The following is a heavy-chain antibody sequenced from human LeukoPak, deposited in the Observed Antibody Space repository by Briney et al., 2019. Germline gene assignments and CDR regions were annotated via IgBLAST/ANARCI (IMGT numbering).Heavy chain of an antibody. V-gene: IGHV1-18*01. CDR3: ARERAAAGRRGVYYFDY. CDR2: ISAYNGNT. Sequence: ASVKVSCKASGYTFTSYGISWVRQAPGQGLEWMGWISAYNGNTNYAQKLQGRVTMTTDTSTSTAYMELRSLRSDDTAVYYCARERAAAGRRGVYYFDYWGQGTLVTVSS. J-gene: IGHJ4*02. CDR1: GYTFTSYG. D-gene: IGHD6-13*01.